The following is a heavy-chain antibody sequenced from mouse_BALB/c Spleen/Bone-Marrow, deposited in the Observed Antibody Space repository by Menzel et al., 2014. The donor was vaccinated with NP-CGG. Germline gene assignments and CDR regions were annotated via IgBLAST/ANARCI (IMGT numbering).Heavy chain of an antibody. J-gene: IGHJ1*01. CDR3: TRSNYGYWYFDV. V-gene: IGHV1S81*02. Sequence: GAELVKPGASVKLSCKASGYTFSSYYMYWVKQRPGQGLEWIGEINPSNGGTKFNEKFKSKATLTVDKSSSTAYMQLSSLTSEDSAVYYCTRSNYGYWYFDVWGAGTTVAVSS. D-gene: IGHD1-1*01. CDR2: INPSNGGT. CDR1: GYTFSSYY.